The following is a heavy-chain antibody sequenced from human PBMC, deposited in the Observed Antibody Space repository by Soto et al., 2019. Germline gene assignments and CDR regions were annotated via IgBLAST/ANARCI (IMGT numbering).Heavy chain of an antibody. CDR1: GGSISSSNW. Sequence: SETLSLTCAVSGGSISSSNWWSWVRQPPGKGLEWIGEIYHSGSTNYNPSLKSRVTISVDKSKNQFSLKLSSVTAADTAVYYCARVRLYDILTGYGVHAFDIWGQGTMVTVSS. CDR3: ARVRLYDILTGYGVHAFDI. D-gene: IGHD3-9*01. J-gene: IGHJ3*02. CDR2: IYHSGST. V-gene: IGHV4-4*02.